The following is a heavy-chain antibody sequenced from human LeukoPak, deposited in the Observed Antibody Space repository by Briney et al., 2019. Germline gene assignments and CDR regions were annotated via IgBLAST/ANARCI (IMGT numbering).Heavy chain of an antibody. Sequence: SETLSLTCTVSGGSISSYYGSWIRQPAGKGLECIGRNYTSASTNYNPSLKSRVTMSVGTSKNQFSLKLSSVTAADTAVYYCARDLVGYYDSSGYLDVFDIWGQGTMVTVSS. CDR2: NYTSAST. D-gene: IGHD3-22*01. CDR3: ARDLVGYYDSSGYLDVFDI. V-gene: IGHV4-4*07. CDR1: GGSISSYY. J-gene: IGHJ3*02.